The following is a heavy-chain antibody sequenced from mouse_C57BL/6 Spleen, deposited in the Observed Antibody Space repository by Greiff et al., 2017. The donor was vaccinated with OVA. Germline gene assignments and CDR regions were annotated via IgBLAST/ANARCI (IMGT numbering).Heavy chain of an antibody. Sequence: VQLQQPGAELVRPGSSVKLSCKASGYTFTSYWMDWVKQRPGQGLEWIGNIYPSDSETHYNQKFKDKATLTVDKSSSTAYMQLSSLTSEDSAVYYCARRGLPNVDYWGQGTTLTVSS. CDR2: IYPSDSET. CDR1: GYTFTSYW. V-gene: IGHV1-61*01. CDR3: ARRGLPNVDY. J-gene: IGHJ2*01. D-gene: IGHD3-1*01.